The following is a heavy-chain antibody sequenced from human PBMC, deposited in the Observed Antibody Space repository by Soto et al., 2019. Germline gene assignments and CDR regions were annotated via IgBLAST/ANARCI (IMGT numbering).Heavy chain of an antibody. Sequence: SLRLSCAASGFTFGDYAMHWVRQVPGRGLEWVSGVSWTNISFGYADSVKGRFTTSRDNAKNSLYLQMNSLRREDTAFYYCAKDRNTAMVTGDFDYWGHGTLVTVSS. CDR1: GFTFGDYA. CDR3: AKDRNTAMVTGDFDY. CDR2: VSWTNISF. J-gene: IGHJ4*01. D-gene: IGHD5-18*01. V-gene: IGHV3-9*01.